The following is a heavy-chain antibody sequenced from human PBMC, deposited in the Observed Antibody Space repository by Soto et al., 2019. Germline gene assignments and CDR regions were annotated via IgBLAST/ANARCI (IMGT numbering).Heavy chain of an antibody. CDR2: IYYSGST. D-gene: IGHD4-17*01. J-gene: IGHJ6*02. Sequence: SETLSLTCTVSGGSISSSSYYWGWIRQPPGKGLEWIGSIYYSGSTYYNPSLKSRVTISVDTSKNQFSLKLSSVTAADTAVYYCARYPADVYGDWFYYYYGMDVWGQGTTVTVSS. CDR1: GGSISSSSYY. V-gene: IGHV4-39*07. CDR3: ARYPADVYGDWFYYYYGMDV.